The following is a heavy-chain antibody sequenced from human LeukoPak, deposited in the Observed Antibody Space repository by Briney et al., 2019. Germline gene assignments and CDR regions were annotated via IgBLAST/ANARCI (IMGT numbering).Heavy chain of an antibody. J-gene: IGHJ4*02. CDR2: ISADGTAT. D-gene: IGHD4-23*01. Sequence: GGSLRLSCAASGFSFRTFWMHWVRHAPGKGLVWISQISADGTATTYADPVKGRFSTSRDNAKNTLYLQMNSLRAEDTAVYYCARDEGGGYSREWGQGTLVTVSS. V-gene: IGHV3-74*01. CDR3: ARDEGGGYSRE. CDR1: GFSFRTFW.